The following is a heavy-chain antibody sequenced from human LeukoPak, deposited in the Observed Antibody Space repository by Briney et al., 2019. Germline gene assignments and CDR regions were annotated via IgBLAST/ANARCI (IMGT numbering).Heavy chain of an antibody. V-gene: IGHV4-59*01. CDR1: GGSISSYY. CDR3: ARNYNPGSRYYYYMDV. D-gene: IGHD1-1*01. CDR2: IYYSGST. Sequence: PSETLSLTCTVSGGSISSYYWSWIRQPPGKGLEWIGYIYYSGSTNYNPSLKSRVTISVDTSKNQFSLKLSSVTAADTAVYYCARNYNPGSRYYYYMDVWGKGTTVTVSS. J-gene: IGHJ6*03.